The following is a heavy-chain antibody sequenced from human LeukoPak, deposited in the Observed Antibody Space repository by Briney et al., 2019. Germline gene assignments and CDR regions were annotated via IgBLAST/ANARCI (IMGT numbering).Heavy chain of an antibody. CDR1: GFTFSGYS. CDR2: ITSRSNHI. CDR3: AKTPSLWWFDP. D-gene: IGHD3-16*02. J-gene: IGHJ5*02. Sequence: GGSLRLSCAASGFTFSGYSMNWVRQAPGKGLEWVSSITSRSNHIDYADSVKGRFTISRDNAKNSLYLQMNGLRAEDTAVYYCAKTPSLWWFDPWGQGTLVTVSS. V-gene: IGHV3-21*01.